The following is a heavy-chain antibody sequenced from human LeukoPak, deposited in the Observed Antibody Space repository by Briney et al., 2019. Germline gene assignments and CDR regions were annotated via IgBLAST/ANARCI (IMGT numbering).Heavy chain of an antibody. J-gene: IGHJ4*02. CDR2: ISSNGGST. Sequence: GGSLRLSCAASGFTFSSYAMHWVRQAPGKGLEYVSAISSNGGSTYYANSVKGRFTISRDNSKNTLYLQMNSLRAEDTAVYYCAKESGGGYYFDYWGQGTLVTVSS. CDR3: AKESGGGYYFDY. D-gene: IGHD3-22*01. V-gene: IGHV3-64*01. CDR1: GFTFSSYA.